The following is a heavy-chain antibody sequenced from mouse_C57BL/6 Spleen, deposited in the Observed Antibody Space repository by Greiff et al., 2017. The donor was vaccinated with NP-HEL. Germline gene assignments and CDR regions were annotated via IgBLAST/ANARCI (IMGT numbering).Heavy chain of an antibody. V-gene: IGHV1-76*01. D-gene: IGHD2-5*01. J-gene: IGHJ4*01. CDR1: CYTFTDYY. CDR3: ARGHYSNFYAMDY. Sequence: QVQLQQSGAELVRPGASVKLSCKASCYTFTDYYINWVKQRPGQGLEWIARIYPGSGNTYYNEKFKGKATLTAEKSSSTAYMQLSSLTSEDSAVYSCARGHYSNFYAMDYWGQGTSVTVSS. CDR2: IYPGSGNT.